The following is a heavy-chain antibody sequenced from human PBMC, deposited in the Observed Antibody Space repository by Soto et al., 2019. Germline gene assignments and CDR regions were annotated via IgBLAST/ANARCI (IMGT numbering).Heavy chain of an antibody. CDR3: ARVSSFYYDFWSGYYFDF. CDR1: GGSISSFY. Sequence: SETLCLTCTVSGGSISSFYWSWIRQPPGKGLEWIGYIYYSGSTNYNPSLKSRVTISVDTSKNQFSLKLSSVTAADTAVYYFARVSSFYYDFWSGYYFDFWGQGTLVTVSS. V-gene: IGHV4-59*01. D-gene: IGHD3-3*01. J-gene: IGHJ4*02. CDR2: IYYSGST.